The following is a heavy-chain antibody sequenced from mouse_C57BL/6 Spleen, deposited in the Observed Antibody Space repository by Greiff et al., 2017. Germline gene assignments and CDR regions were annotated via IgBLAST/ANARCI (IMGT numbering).Heavy chain of an antibody. CDR3: ARPVDGYYFPFAY. CDR2: ISSGSSTI. CDR1: GFTFSDYG. D-gene: IGHD2-3*01. J-gene: IGHJ3*01. V-gene: IGHV5-17*01. Sequence: EVKLVESVGGLVKPGGSLKLSCAASGFTFSDYGMHWVRQAPEKGLEWVAYISSGSSTIYYADTVKGRFTISRDNAKNTLFLQMTSLRSEDTAMYYCARPVDGYYFPFAYWGQGTLVTVSA.